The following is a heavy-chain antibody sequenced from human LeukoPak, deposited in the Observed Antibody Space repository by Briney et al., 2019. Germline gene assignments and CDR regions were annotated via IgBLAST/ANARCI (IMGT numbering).Heavy chain of an antibody. J-gene: IGHJ4*02. Sequence: PGGSLRLSCAASGITFSSYEMNWVRQAPGKGLEWVSYITSSGSITHYADSVKGRFSISRDNAKNSLYLQMNSLRAEDTAIYYCAKKVGLVSAPLYYFDLWGQGTLVTVSS. CDR1: GITFSSYE. D-gene: IGHD6-6*01. V-gene: IGHV3-48*03. CDR2: ITSSGSIT. CDR3: AKKVGLVSAPLYYFDL.